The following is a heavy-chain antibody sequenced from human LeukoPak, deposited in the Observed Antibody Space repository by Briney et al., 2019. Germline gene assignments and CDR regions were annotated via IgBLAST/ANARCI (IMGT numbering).Heavy chain of an antibody. CDR2: IYYSGST. Sequence: SETLSLTCTVSGGSISSYYWSWIRQPPGKGLEWIGYIYYSGSTNYNPSLKSRVTISVDTSKNQFSLQLSSATAADTAVYYCARGTEKIIAVAGTWGQGTLVTVSS. J-gene: IGHJ5*02. D-gene: IGHD6-19*01. CDR3: ARGTEKIIAVAGT. V-gene: IGHV4-59*12. CDR1: GGSISSYY.